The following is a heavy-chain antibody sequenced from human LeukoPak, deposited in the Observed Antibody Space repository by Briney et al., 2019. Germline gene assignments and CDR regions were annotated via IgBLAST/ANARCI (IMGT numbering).Heavy chain of an antibody. CDR1: GYTSTSYD. Sequence: ASVKVSCKASGYTSTSYDINWVRQATGQGLEWMGWMNPNSGNTGYAQKFQGRVTMTRDTSISTAYMELSRLSSDDTAVYYCARHIGHGAFDIWGQVTMVTVSS. V-gene: IGHV1-8*02. CDR2: MNPNSGNT. CDR3: ARHIGHGAFDI. J-gene: IGHJ3*02.